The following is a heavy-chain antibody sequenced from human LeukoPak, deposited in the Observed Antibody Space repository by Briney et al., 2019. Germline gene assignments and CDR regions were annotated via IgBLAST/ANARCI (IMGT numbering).Heavy chain of an antibody. J-gene: IGHJ6*02. CDR2: IIPYNGNT. Sequence: ASVKVSCKASGYTFTSYGISWVRQAPGQGLECMGWIIPYNGNTKYAQKLQGRVTMTTDTSTRTAYMELRSLRSDDTAVYYCARDRQQLVFPYYYYCGMDVWGQGTTVTVSS. CDR3: ARDRQQLVFPYYYYCGMDV. V-gene: IGHV1-18*01. D-gene: IGHD6-13*01. CDR1: GYTFTSYG.